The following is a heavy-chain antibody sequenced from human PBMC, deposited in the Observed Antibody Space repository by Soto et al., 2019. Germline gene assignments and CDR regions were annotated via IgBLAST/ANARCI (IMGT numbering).Heavy chain of an antibody. CDR3: ARPRSSGSSGWRAFDI. CDR2: IYPGDSDT. V-gene: IGHV5-51*01. Sequence: PGESLKISCKGSGYSFTSYWIGWVRQMPGKGLEWMGIIYPGDSDTRYSPSFQGQVTISADKSISTAYLQWSSLKASDTAMYYCARPRSSGSSGWRAFDIWGQGTMVTVSS. CDR1: GYSFTSYW. J-gene: IGHJ3*02. D-gene: IGHD6-19*01.